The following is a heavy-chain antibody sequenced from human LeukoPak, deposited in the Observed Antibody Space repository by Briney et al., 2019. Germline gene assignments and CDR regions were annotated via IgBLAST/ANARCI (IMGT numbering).Heavy chain of an antibody. CDR2: IYYSGST. J-gene: IGHJ3*02. Sequence: SETLSLTCTVSGGSISSYYWSWIRQPPGNGLEWIGYIYYSGSTNYNPSLKSRVTISVDTSKNQFSLKLSSVTAADTAVYYCARVFRSLGFGVVTKARPGAFDIWGQGTMVTVSS. V-gene: IGHV4-59*01. D-gene: IGHD3-3*01. CDR1: GGSISSYY. CDR3: ARVFRSLGFGVVTKARPGAFDI.